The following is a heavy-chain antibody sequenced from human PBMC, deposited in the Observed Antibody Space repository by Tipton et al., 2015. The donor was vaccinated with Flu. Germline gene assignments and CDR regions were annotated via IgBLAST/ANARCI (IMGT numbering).Heavy chain of an antibody. CDR1: GFTFSSSW. CDR3: ARTRGGYCSSSSCYADYFDY. V-gene: IGHV3-74*01. CDR2: INSDGSDT. D-gene: IGHD2-2*01. Sequence: SLRLSCAASGFTFSSSWMHWVRQAPGKGLEWVSRINSDGSDTGLADSVKGRFTVSRDNAKNTLYLQMNGLRDGDTGVYYCARTRGGYCSSSSCYADYFDYWGQGTLVTVSS. J-gene: IGHJ4*02.